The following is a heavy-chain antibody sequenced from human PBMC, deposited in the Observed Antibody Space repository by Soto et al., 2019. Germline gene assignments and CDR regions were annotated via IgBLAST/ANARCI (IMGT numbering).Heavy chain of an antibody. CDR3: ARGSEAWFGGVYDY. D-gene: IGHD3-10*01. J-gene: IGHJ4*02. V-gene: IGHV1-18*01. Sequence: ASVKVSCKASGYTFTNYGIIWVRQAPGQGLEWMGWISTYNGNTIYAQKLQGRVTMTTDTSTKTAYMELRSLTSDDTALHYCARGSEAWFGGVYDYWGQGTLVTVSS. CDR1: GYTFTNYG. CDR2: ISTYNGNT.